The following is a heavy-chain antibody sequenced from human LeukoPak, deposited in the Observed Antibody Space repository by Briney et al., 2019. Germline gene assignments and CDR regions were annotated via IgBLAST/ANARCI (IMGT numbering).Heavy chain of an antibody. V-gene: IGHV3-30*04. CDR3: ARYGTILGGSEVKDAFDI. J-gene: IGHJ3*02. Sequence: GGSLRLSCAASGFSFSRYAMHWVRQAPGKGLEWVSLIAYDGNKESYADSVKGRFTVSKDNSKNALYLQMNSLRPEDTAVYYCARYGTILGGSEVKDAFDIWGQGTMVTVSS. CDR2: IAYDGNKE. D-gene: IGHD1-1*01. CDR1: GFSFSRYA.